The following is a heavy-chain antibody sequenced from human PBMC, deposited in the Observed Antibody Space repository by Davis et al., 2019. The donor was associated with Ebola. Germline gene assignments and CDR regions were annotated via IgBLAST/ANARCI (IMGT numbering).Heavy chain of an antibody. CDR1: GFTLSTYG. CDR2: MSGSGGST. D-gene: IGHD5-24*01. J-gene: IGHJ4*02. V-gene: IGHV3-23*01. Sequence: GESLKISCAASGFTLSTYGITWVRQAPGKGLEWVSGMSGSGGSTFYADSVKGRFTISRDDSKNTPYLQMNSLRAEDTAVYYCAKWDGYGDYWGQGTLVTVSS. CDR3: AKWDGYGDY.